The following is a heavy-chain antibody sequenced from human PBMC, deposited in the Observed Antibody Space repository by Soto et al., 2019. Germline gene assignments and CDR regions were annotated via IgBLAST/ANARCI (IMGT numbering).Heavy chain of an antibody. D-gene: IGHD3-22*01. CDR2: ISSNGGST. Sequence: PGGSLRLSCSASGFTFSSYAMHWVRQAPGKGLEYVSAISSNGGSTYYADSVKGRFTISRDNSKNTLYLQMSSLRAEDTAVYYCVKGPSRATYYYDSSGESFDYWGQGTLVTVSS. J-gene: IGHJ4*02. V-gene: IGHV3-64D*06. CDR3: VKGPSRATYYYDSSGESFDY. CDR1: GFTFSSYA.